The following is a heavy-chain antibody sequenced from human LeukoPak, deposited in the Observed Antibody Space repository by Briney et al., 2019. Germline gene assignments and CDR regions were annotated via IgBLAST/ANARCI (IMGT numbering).Heavy chain of an antibody. Sequence: ASVTVSCKASGYTFTSYGISWVRQAPGQGLEWMGWISAYNGNTNYAQKLQGRVTMTTDTSTSTAYMELRSLRSDDTAVYYCASGARGYCSSTSCYKDYYYYYMDVWGKGTTVTVSS. D-gene: IGHD2-2*02. CDR1: GYTFTSYG. CDR3: ASGARGYCSSTSCYKDYYYYYMDV. CDR2: ISAYNGNT. J-gene: IGHJ6*03. V-gene: IGHV1-18*01.